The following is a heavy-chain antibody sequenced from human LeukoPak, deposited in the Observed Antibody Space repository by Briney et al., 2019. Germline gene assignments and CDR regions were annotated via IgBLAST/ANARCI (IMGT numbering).Heavy chain of an antibody. V-gene: IGHV4-4*07. CDR1: GGSLSSYY. Sequence: PSETLSLTCTVSGGSLSSYYWSWIRQPAGKGLEWIGRIYTSGSTNYNPSLKSRVTMSVDTSKNQFSLKLSSVTAADTAVYYCAIDHVWESDAFDIWGQGTMVTVSS. CDR2: IYTSGST. D-gene: IGHD1-26*01. J-gene: IGHJ3*02. CDR3: AIDHVWESDAFDI.